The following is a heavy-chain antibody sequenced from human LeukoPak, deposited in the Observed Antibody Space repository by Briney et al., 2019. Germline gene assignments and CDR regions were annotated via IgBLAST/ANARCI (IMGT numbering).Heavy chain of an antibody. CDR3: ARDFGDDAFDI. D-gene: IGHD3-10*01. CDR1: GFTFSSYE. J-gene: IGHJ3*02. CDR2: ISSSGSTI. Sequence: GGSLRLSCAASGFTFSSYEMNWVRQAPGKGLEWVSYISSSGSTIYYADSVKGRFTISRDNAKNSLYLQMNSLRAEDTAVYYCARDFGDDAFDIWGQGTMVTASS. V-gene: IGHV3-48*03.